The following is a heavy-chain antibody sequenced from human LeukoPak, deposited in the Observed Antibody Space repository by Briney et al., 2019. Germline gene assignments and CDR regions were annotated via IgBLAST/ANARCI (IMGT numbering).Heavy chain of an antibody. CDR2: IYPGDSET. CDR1: GYTFTSYW. Sequence: GESLKISCEGSGYTFTSYWIGWVRQMPGKGLEWMGLIYPGDSETRYSPSFQGRVTISADKSIGTAYLQWSSLKASDTAMYYCARRYYYDSSGYYYEAFDYWGQGTLVTVSS. CDR3: ARRYYYDSSGYYYEAFDY. V-gene: IGHV5-51*01. J-gene: IGHJ4*02. D-gene: IGHD3-22*01.